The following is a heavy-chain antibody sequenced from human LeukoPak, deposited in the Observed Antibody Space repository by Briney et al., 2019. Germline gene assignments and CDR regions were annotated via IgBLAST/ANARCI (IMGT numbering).Heavy chain of an antibody. D-gene: IGHD2-2*01. J-gene: IGHJ4*02. Sequence: TGGSLRLSCAASGFALSSYAMHWVRQAPGKGLEWVTVISTDGKDKKYADSVKGRFAISRDNSKNTLDLQMNSLRAEDTAVYYCAKDQKWGPAGYYFDSWGQGTLVTVSS. CDR3: AKDQKWGPAGYYFDS. V-gene: IGHV3-30*18. CDR2: ISTDGKDK. CDR1: GFALSSYA.